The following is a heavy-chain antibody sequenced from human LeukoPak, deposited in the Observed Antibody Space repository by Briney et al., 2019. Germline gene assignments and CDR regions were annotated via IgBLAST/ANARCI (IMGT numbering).Heavy chain of an antibody. J-gene: IGHJ4*02. CDR1: GYTFTSYD. CDR3: ARGSGWFETRIPDY. D-gene: IGHD6-19*01. Sequence: ASVKVSCKASGYTFTSYDINWVRQATGQGLEWMGWMNPNSGNTGYAQKFQGRVTITRNTSISTAYMELSSLRSEDTAVYYCARGSGWFETRIPDYWGQGTLVTVSS. CDR2: MNPNSGNT. V-gene: IGHV1-8*03.